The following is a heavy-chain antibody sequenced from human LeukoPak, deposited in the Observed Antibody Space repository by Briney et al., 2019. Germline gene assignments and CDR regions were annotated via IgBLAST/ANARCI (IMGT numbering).Heavy chain of an antibody. CDR1: GFSFSSYA. J-gene: IGHJ4*02. CDR2: ISSSGSTM. V-gene: IGHV3-48*04. CDR3: ARSSPYCSSTSCYPYFDY. Sequence: PGGSLRLSCAASGFSFSSYAMSWVRQAPGKGLEWVSYISSSGSTMYYADSVKGRFTISRDNAKNSLYLQMNSLRAEDTAVYYCARSSPYCSSTSCYPYFDYWGQGTLVTVSS. D-gene: IGHD2-2*01.